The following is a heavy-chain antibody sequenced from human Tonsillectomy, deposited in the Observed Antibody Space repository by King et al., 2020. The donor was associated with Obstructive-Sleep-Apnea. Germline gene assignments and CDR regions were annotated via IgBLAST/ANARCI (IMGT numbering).Heavy chain of an antibody. CDR3: ARDEGKRKYDILTGYYLWGAFDI. CDR2: ISYDGSNK. J-gene: IGHJ3*02. Sequence: VQLVEYGGGVVQPGRSLRLSCAASGFTFSSYAMHWVRQAPGKGLEWVAVISYDGSNKYYADSVKGRFTISRDNSKNTLYLQMNSLRAEDTAVYYCARDEGKRKYDILTGYYLWGAFDIWGQGTMVTVSS. V-gene: IGHV3-30*04. CDR1: GFTFSSYA. D-gene: IGHD3-9*01.